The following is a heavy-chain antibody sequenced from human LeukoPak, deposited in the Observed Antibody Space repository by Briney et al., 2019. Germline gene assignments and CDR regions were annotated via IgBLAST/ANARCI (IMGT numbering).Heavy chain of an antibody. D-gene: IGHD3-10*01. J-gene: IGHJ3*02. CDR1: GGTFSSYA. Sequence: ASVKVSCKASGGTFSSYAISWVRQAPGQGLEWMGGIIPIFGTANYAQKFQGRVTITADESTSTAYMELSSLRSEDTAVYYCARELVGIKSGSAFDIWGQGTMVTVSS. CDR3: ARELVGIKSGSAFDI. CDR2: IIPIFGTA. V-gene: IGHV1-69*13.